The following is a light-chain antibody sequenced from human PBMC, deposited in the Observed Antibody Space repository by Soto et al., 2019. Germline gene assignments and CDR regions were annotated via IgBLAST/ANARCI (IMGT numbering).Light chain of an antibody. CDR3: AAWDDSVNGPV. CDR2: SSN. V-gene: IGLV1-44*01. J-gene: IGLJ1*01. Sequence: QSVLTQPPSASGTPGQRVTISCSGSSSNIGSNTVNWHQQLPGTAPKLLIYSSNQRPSGVPDRFSGSKSGPSASLAISGLQSEDEADYYCAAWDDSVNGPVFGPGTKVTVL. CDR1: SSNIGSNT.